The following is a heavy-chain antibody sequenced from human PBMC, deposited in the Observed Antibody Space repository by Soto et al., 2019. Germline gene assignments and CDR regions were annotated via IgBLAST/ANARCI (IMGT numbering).Heavy chain of an antibody. V-gene: IGHV3-23*01. CDR2: ISGSGDDT. J-gene: IGHJ4*02. Sequence: QLLESGGGFVQPGGSLRLSCVASGFTFSNFAMAWVRQAPGEGLEWVSAISGSGDDTFYADSIQGRFTISRDNTKDTMYLQNNSMRAEDTAVYYSANPIPIAGTTIGFWGQGTLVTVSS. CDR3: ANPIPIAGTTIGF. D-gene: IGHD1-20*01. CDR1: GFTFSNFA.